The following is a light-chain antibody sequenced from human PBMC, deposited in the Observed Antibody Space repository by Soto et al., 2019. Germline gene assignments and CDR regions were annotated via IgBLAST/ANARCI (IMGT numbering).Light chain of an antibody. V-gene: IGLV1-40*01. CDR2: GNS. CDR3: QSSDSSLSVV. Sequence: QSVLTQPPSVSGAPGQRVTISCTGSSSNIGAGYDVHWYQQLPGTAPILLIYGNSNRPSGVPDRFSGSKSGTSASLAITGLQAEDEADYYCQSSDSSLSVVFGGGTKVTVL. CDR1: SSNIGAGYD. J-gene: IGLJ3*02.